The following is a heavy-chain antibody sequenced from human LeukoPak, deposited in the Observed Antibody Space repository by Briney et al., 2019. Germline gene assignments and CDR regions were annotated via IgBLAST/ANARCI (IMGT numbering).Heavy chain of an antibody. V-gene: IGHV1-2*02. CDR1: GYTFTGYY. J-gene: IGHJ4*02. CDR3: ARAPSGSYDSSGYYYLY. CDR2: INPNSGGT. D-gene: IGHD3-22*01. Sequence: ASVKVSCKASGYTFTGYYMHWVRHAPGQGLEWMGWINPNSGGTNYAQKFQGRVTMTRDTSISTAYMELSRLRSDDTAVYYCARAPSGSYDSSGYYYLYWGQGTLVTVSS.